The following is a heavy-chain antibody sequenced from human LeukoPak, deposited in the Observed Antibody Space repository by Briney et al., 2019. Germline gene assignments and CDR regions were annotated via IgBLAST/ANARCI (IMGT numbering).Heavy chain of an antibody. CDR3: ARHRRVPGGYYDSSGYYY. J-gene: IGHJ4*02. V-gene: IGHV4-34*01. CDR1: GGSFSGYY. D-gene: IGHD3-22*01. CDR2: INHSGST. Sequence: SETLSLTCAVYGGSFSGYYWSWIRQPPGKGLEWIGEINHSGSTNYNPSLKSRVTISVDTSKNQFSLKLSSVTAADTAVYYCARHRRVPGGYYDSSGYYYWGQGTLVTVSS.